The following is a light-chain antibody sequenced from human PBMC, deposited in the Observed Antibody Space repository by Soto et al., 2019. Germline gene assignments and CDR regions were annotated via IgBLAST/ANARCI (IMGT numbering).Light chain of an antibody. J-gene: IGKJ4*01. V-gene: IGKV1-5*03. CDR1: QNINGY. CDR2: WAS. Sequence: DSQLTQSASSLSASVGDRVTITCRASQNINGYLAWYQQKPGKAPKLLIYWASSLISGVPSRFTGGESGTEFTLTISSLQPDDFATYYCQQYSAYPLTFGGGTKVDIK. CDR3: QQYSAYPLT.